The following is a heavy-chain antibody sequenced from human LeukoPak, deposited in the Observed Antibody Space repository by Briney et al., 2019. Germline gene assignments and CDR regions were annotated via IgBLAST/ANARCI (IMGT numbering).Heavy chain of an antibody. CDR3: AREGGPYRPLDY. CDR1: GGSISNTNW. J-gene: IGHJ4*02. Sequence: SETLSLTCGVSGGSISNTNWWTWFRQPPGKGLEWIGEGNLQGSTNYNPSLKSRVSLSVDTSQTHISLNLTSVTAADTAVSYCAREGGPYRPLDYSGQGTLVTVAS. CDR2: GNLQGST. V-gene: IGHV4-4*02.